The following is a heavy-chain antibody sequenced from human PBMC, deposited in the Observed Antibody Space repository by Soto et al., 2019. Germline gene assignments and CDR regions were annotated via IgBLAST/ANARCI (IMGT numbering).Heavy chain of an antibody. CDR3: ARGLRSSSQQFDY. V-gene: IGHV4-59*01. CDR1: GGSISSYY. Sequence: SETLSLTCTVSGGSISSYYWSWIRQPPGKGLEWIGYIYYSGSTNYNPSLKSRVTISVDTSKNQFSLKLSSVTAADTAVYYCARGLRSSSQQFDYWGQGTLVTVSS. CDR2: IYYSGST. J-gene: IGHJ4*02. D-gene: IGHD6-6*01.